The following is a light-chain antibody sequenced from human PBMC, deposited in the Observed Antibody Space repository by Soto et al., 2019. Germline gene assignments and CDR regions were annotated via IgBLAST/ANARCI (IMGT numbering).Light chain of an antibody. CDR3: QQYGRSGT. V-gene: IGKV3-20*01. Sequence: EIVLTQSPGTLSLSPVERATLSCMASQSVSSSYLAWYQQKPGQAPRLLIYGASSRATGIPDRFSGSWSGTDFTLTISRLEPEDFALYYCQQYGRSGTFGQGTKVDIK. CDR2: GAS. CDR1: QSVSSSY. J-gene: IGKJ1*01.